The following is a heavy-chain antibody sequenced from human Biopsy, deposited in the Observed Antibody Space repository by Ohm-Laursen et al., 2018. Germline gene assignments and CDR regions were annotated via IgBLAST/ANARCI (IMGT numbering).Heavy chain of an antibody. CDR1: GFTFSSNV. Sequence: LRLSCSASGFTFSSNVMSWIRQPPGKGLEWIGYIYYTGSTNYNPSLKSRVTISVDTSMTHLSLRLTSVTAADTAVYYCARHAPSYSGSYWRYFDLWGRGTLVTVSS. D-gene: IGHD1-26*01. V-gene: IGHV4-59*08. J-gene: IGHJ2*01. CDR3: ARHAPSYSGSYWRYFDL. CDR2: IYYTGST.